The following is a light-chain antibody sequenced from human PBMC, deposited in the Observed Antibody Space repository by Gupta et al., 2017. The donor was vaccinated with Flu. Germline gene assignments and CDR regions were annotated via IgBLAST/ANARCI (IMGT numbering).Light chain of an antibody. Sequence: DIQMTQSPSSLSASIGDRVTITCRASQGIRNDVAWYQQKPGTAPKRLMYATSTLQSGVPSRFSGSGSGTEFTLTISGLQPEDYATYYCQQHNSFPITFGQGTQLDIK. V-gene: IGKV1-17*01. CDR1: QGIRND. CDR3: QQHNSFPIT. CDR2: ATS. J-gene: IGKJ5*01.